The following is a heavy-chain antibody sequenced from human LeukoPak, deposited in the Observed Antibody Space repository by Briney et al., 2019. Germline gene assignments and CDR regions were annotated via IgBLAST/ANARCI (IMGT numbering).Heavy chain of an antibody. Sequence: GASVKVSCKASGGTFSSYAISWVRQAPGQGLEWMGGIIPIFGTANYAQKFQGRVTMTRNTSISTAYMELSSLRSEDTAVYYCARGLITYYDFWSGYPRGFDPWGQGTLVTVSS. V-gene: IGHV1-69*05. D-gene: IGHD3-3*01. CDR3: ARGLITYYDFWSGYPRGFDP. CDR1: GGTFSSYA. CDR2: IIPIFGTA. J-gene: IGHJ5*02.